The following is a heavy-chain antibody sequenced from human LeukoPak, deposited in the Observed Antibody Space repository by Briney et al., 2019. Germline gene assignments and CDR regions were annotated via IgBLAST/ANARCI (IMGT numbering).Heavy chain of an antibody. D-gene: IGHD4-4*01. CDR1: GFTFSSYA. J-gene: IGHJ4*02. CDR2: ISGSGGST. V-gene: IGHV3-23*01. CDR3: AKDRGYYSNYVGYSDY. Sequence: GGSLRLSCAAPGFTFSSYAMSWVRQAPGKGLEWVSAISGSGGSTYYADSVKGRFTISRDDSKNTLYLQMNSLRAEDTAVYYCAKDRGYYSNYVGYSDYWGQGTLVTVSS.